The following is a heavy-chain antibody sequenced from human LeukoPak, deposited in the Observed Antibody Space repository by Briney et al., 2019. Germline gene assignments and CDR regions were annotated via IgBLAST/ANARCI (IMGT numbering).Heavy chain of an antibody. CDR1: AFTFSNLW. J-gene: IGHJ5*02. V-gene: IGHV3-7*01. D-gene: IGHD4-17*01. CDR3: ARGHYDRA. Sequence: GGSLRLSCTAASAFTFSNLWMNCVRQAPGKGLEWVANIKPDGYEKYYVDSVKGRFTISRDNAKNSLYLQMDSLRVEDTAVYYCARGHYDRAWGQGNLVIVSS. CDR2: IKPDGYEK.